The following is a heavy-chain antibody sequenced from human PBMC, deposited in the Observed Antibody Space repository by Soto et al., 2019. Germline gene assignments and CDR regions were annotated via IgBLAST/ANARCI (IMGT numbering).Heavy chain of an antibody. V-gene: IGHV1-46*01. Sequence: ASVKVSCKASGYTFSNYYLHWMRQAPGQGLEWLGIIRPNGGRADYASRFRGRVTMTRDMSTSTVYMELTSLRSEDTAVYFCAREPNESYYFDYWGQGTLVTVSS. D-gene: IGHD3-10*01. CDR1: GYTFSNYY. CDR3: AREPNESYYFDY. J-gene: IGHJ4*02. CDR2: IRPNGGRA.